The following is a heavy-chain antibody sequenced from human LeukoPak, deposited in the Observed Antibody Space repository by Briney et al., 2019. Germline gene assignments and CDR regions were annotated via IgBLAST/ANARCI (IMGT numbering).Heavy chain of an antibody. J-gene: IGHJ4*02. D-gene: IGHD5-12*01. CDR3: AREWNGYDYVGEDY. CDR2: IKQDGSEK. CDR1: GFTFNRYW. V-gene: IGHV3-7*01. Sequence: HPGGSLRLSCVGSGFTFNRYWMSWVRQAPGKGLEWVANIKQDGSEKYYADSVKGRFTISRDNAKNSLFLQMNNLRAEDTAIYNCAREWNGYDYVGEDYWGQGTLVTVSS.